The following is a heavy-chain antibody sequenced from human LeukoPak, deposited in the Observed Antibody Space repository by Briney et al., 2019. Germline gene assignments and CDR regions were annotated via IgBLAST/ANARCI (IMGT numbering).Heavy chain of an antibody. Sequence: ASETLSLTCTVSGGSISSYYWSWIRQPPGKGLEWIGYIYYSGSTNYNPSLKSRVTISVDTSKNQFSLKPSSVTAADTAVYYCARESGIAAAGPFDYWGQGTLVTVSS. CDR1: GGSISSYY. V-gene: IGHV4-59*12. J-gene: IGHJ4*02. CDR3: ARESGIAAAGPFDY. CDR2: IYYSGST. D-gene: IGHD6-13*01.